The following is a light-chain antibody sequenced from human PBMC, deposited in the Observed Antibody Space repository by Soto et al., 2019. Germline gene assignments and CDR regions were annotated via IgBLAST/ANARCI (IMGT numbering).Light chain of an antibody. CDR2: DAS. J-gene: IGKJ1*01. CDR3: QQYNSYSSP. V-gene: IGKV1-5*01. Sequence: DIQMTQSPSPLSGSVGDRVTITCRASQTISSWLAWYQQKPGKAPKLLIYDASSLESGVPSRFSGSGFGKEFTLTISSLQPDDFATYYCQQYNSYSSPFGQGTKVDIK. CDR1: QTISSW.